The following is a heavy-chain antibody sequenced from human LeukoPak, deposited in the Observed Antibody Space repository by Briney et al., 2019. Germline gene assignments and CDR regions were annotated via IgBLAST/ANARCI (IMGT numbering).Heavy chain of an antibody. Sequence: GGTLTLSCAASGFTLSTSWMNWVRQAPGKGLEWVTNINREGSQIDYVDSVKGRFTISRDSANHALYLQMNRLTAAAPAVYYCARGGLTAGFDYWGQGTLVTVSS. CDR1: GFTLSTSW. CDR2: INREGSQI. D-gene: IGHD3-10*01. J-gene: IGHJ4*02. V-gene: IGHV3-7*01. CDR3: ARGGLTAGFDY.